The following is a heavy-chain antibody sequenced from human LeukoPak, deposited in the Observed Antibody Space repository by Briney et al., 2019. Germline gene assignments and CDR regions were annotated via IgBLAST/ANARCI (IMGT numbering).Heavy chain of an antibody. CDR3: TRGASAYYSAYYHALDV. J-gene: IGHJ6*02. CDR1: GFTFSDHY. CDR2: IRNKANSYTT. D-gene: IGHD3-22*01. Sequence: GGSLRLPCAASGFTFSDHYMDWVPQAPGRALEGVGRIRNKANSYTTEYAASVKGRFTISRDDSKDSLYLQMNSLKTEDTAVYYCTRGASAYYSAYYHALDVWGQGTTVTVS. V-gene: IGHV3-72*01.